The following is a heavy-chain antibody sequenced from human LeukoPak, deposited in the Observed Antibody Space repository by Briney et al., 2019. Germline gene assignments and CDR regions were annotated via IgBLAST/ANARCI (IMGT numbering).Heavy chain of an antibody. D-gene: IGHD3/OR15-3a*01. CDR1: GGSFSGYY. CDR3: ARSLPGDWVSYYYGMDV. CDR2: INHSGST. V-gene: IGHV4-34*01. Sequence: SETLSLTCAVYGGSFSGYYWSWIRQPPGKGLEWIGEINHSGSTNYNPSLKSRVTISVDTSKNQFSLKLSSVTAADTAVYYCARSLPGDWVSYYYGMDVWGQGTTVTVSS. J-gene: IGHJ6*02.